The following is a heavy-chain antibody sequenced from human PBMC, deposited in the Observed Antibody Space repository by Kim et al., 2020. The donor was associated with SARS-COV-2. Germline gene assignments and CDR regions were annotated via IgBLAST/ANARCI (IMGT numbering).Heavy chain of an antibody. CDR3: ARDLLVWPYSSGSPANDDY. J-gene: IGHJ4*02. CDR1: GFTFSSYA. CDR2: ISYDGSNK. V-gene: IGHV3-30*04. Sequence: GGSLRLSCAASGFTFSSYAMHWVRQAPGKGLEWVAVISYDGSNKYYADSVKGRFTISRDNSKNTLYLQMNSLRAEDTAVYYCARDLLVWPYSSGSPANDDYWGQGTLVTVSS. D-gene: IGHD6-19*01.